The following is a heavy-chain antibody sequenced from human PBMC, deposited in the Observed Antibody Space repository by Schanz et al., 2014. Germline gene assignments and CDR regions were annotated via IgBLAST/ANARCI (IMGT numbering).Heavy chain of an antibody. CDR2: IGPASDP. CDR3: ARDMLRRYGALEI. J-gene: IGHJ3*02. Sequence: EVQLVESGGGLVQPGGSLRLSCAASGFTFSNYDMHWVRQAIGKGLEWVSGIGPASDPYYAGSVKGRFTISRDNAKNSLFLQMNSLRADDTAVYYCARDMLRRYGALEIWGRGTMVTVSS. CDR1: GFTFSNYD. D-gene: IGHD2-8*01. V-gene: IGHV3-13*05.